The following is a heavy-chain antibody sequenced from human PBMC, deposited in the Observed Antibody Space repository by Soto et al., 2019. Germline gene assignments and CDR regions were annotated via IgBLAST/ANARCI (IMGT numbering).Heavy chain of an antibody. V-gene: IGHV1-69*13. J-gene: IGHJ4*02. CDR3: ASRPRVEWLFDY. D-gene: IGHD3-3*01. Sequence: SVKVSFKASGGTFSSYAISWVRQAPGQGLEWMGGIIPIFGTANYAQKFQGRVTITADESTSTAYMGLSSLRSEDTAVYSCASRPRVEWLFDYWGQGTLVTVSS. CDR2: IIPIFGTA. CDR1: GGTFSSYA.